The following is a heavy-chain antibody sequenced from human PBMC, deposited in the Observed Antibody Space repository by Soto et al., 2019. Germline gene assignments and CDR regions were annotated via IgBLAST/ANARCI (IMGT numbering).Heavy chain of an antibody. Sequence: AGSLCLSCGVSGCTFSSYSLWCVRHPPGKGLEWGSVLSDSGGSTYYTDSVKGRLTISRDNSKNTMYLQMNSLSAEDTAVYYCAKDVMDSRAYYYGIDFWGQGTMVTVSS. J-gene: IGHJ6*02. V-gene: IGHV3-23*01. CDR1: GCTFSSYS. D-gene: IGHD6-13*01. CDR2: LSDSGGST. CDR3: AKDVMDSRAYYYGIDF.